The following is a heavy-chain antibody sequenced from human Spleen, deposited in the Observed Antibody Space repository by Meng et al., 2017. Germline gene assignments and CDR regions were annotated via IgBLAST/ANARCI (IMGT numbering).Heavy chain of an antibody. CDR1: GDSISSSNW. CDR3: ASYNSGWPQFDS. J-gene: IGHJ4*02. Sequence: QWPLQESGPGLVKPSGTLSLTCAVSGDSISSSNWWRWVRQPPGKGLEWIGEIYHSGSTNYNPSLKSRVTMSVDKSKNQFSLKLTSVTAADTAVYYCASYNSGWPQFDSWGQGILVTVSS. CDR2: IYHSGST. D-gene: IGHD6-19*01. V-gene: IGHV4-4*02.